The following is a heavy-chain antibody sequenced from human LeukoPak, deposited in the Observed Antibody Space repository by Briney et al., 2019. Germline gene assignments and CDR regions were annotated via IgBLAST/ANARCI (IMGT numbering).Heavy chain of an antibody. CDR2: IRYDGSNK. V-gene: IGHV3-30*02. Sequence: GGSLRLSCAASGFTFSSYGMHWVRQAPGKGLEWVAFIRYDGSNKYYADSVKGRFTISRDNSKNTLYLQMNSLRAEDTAVYYCAKDRAPPFWSGYFRDAFDIWGQGTMVTVSS. CDR3: AKDRAPPFWSGYFRDAFDI. J-gene: IGHJ3*02. D-gene: IGHD3-3*01. CDR1: GFTFSSYG.